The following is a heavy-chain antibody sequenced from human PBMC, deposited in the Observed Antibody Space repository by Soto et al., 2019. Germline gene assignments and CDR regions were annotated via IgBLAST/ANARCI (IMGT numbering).Heavy chain of an antibody. CDR1: GYTFTSYG. V-gene: IGHV1-18*01. D-gene: IGHD3-10*02. CDR3: ATQCSGRYYTPFDY. J-gene: IGHJ4*02. Sequence: QVQLVQSGAEVKKPGASVKVSCKASGYTFTSYGISWARQAPGKGLEWMGWISAYNGTTNYAQKLQGRVTMTTDTSSSTAYMEMRSLRSDDTAVSYCATQCSGRYYTPFDYWGQGTLVTVSS. CDR2: ISAYNGTT.